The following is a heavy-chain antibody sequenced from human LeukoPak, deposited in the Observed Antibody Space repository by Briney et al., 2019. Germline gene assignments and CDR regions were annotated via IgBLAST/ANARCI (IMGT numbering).Heavy chain of an antibody. CDR3: ARGQYCSTTTCYPARRYFDF. J-gene: IGHJ4*02. Sequence: PSETLSLTCAVSGGAFSNYFWTWIRQPPGKGLEWIAEINDSGSTNSNSSLRSRVAISLGTSKNQFSLRLTSVTAADTAVYYCARGQYCSTTTCYPARRYFDFWGQGTLVTVSS. V-gene: IGHV4-34*01. D-gene: IGHD2-2*01. CDR2: INDSGST. CDR1: GGAFSNYF.